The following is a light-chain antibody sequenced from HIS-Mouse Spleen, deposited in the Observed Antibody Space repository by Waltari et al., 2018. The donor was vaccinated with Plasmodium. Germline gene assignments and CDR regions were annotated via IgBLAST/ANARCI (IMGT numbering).Light chain of an antibody. CDR2: DVV. J-gene: IGLJ1*01. CDR3: CSYAGSYTYV. CDR1: SSDVGGYNY. V-gene: IGLV2-11*01. Sequence: QSALTQPRSVSGSPGQSVTISCTGTSSDVGGYNYVSWYQQHPGNATKRMIYDVVKRPSGVPDHFSGFKSGNTASLTICGLQAEDEADYYCCSYAGSYTYVFGTGTKVTVL.